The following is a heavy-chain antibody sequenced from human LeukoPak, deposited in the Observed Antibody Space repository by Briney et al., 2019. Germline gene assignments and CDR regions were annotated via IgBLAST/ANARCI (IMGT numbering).Heavy chain of an antibody. CDR1: GYSISTGYY. Sequence: ASETLSLTCTVSGYSISTGYYWSWIRQPPGKGLEWIGEINHSGSTNYNPSLKSRVTISVDTSKNQFSLKLSSVTAADTAVYYCARTIRRYGYMDYWGQGTLVTVSS. CDR3: ARTIRRYGYMDY. V-gene: IGHV4-38-2*02. CDR2: INHSGST. J-gene: IGHJ4*02. D-gene: IGHD5-18*01.